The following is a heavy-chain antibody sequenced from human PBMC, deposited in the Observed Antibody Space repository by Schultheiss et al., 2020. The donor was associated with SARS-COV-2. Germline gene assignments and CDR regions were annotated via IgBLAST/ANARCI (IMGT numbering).Heavy chain of an antibody. D-gene: IGHD6-19*01. J-gene: IGHJ3*02. V-gene: IGHV3-23*01. CDR3: AGGGRGWVKDAFDI. CDR1: GFTFSSYE. Sequence: SCAASGFTFSSYEMNWVRQAPGKGLEWVPAISGSGGSTYYADSVKGRFTISRDNSKNTLYLQMNSLRAEDTAVYYCAGGGRGWVKDAFDIWGQGTMVTVSS. CDR2: ISGSGGST.